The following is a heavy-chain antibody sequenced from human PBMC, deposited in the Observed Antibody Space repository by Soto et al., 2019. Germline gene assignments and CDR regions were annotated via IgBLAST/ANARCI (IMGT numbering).Heavy chain of an antibody. CDR3: ARLPVRGAKTHYYYGMDV. CDR2: INHSGST. J-gene: IGHJ6*02. D-gene: IGHD3-10*01. V-gene: IGHV4-34*01. Sequence: SETLSLTCAVYGGSFSGYYWSWIRQPPGKGLEWIGEINHSGSTNYNPSLKSRVTISLDTSKNQFSLKLSSVTAADTAVYYCARLPVRGAKTHYYYGMDVWGQGTTVTVSS. CDR1: GGSFSGYY.